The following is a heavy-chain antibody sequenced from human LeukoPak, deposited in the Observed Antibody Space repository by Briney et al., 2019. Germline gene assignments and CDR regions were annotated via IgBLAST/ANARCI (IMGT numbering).Heavy chain of an antibody. D-gene: IGHD6-13*01. J-gene: IGHJ5*02. CDR1: GGSISSSSYY. V-gene: IGHV4-39*07. Sequence: SETLSLTCTVSGGSISSSSYYWGWIRQPPGKGLEWIGIIYYSGSTYYNPSLKSRVTISVDTSKNQFSLKLNSVTAADTAVYYCARKEGGQLVNTRRWFDPWGQGTLATVSS. CDR2: IYYSGST. CDR3: ARKEGGQLVNTRRWFDP.